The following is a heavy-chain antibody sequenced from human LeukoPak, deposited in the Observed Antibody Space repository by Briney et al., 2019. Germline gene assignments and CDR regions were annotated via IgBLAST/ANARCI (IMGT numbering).Heavy chain of an antibody. CDR2: INPNSGGT. D-gene: IGHD5-12*01. Sequence: GASVKVSCKASGYTFTGYYMHWVRQAPGQGLEWMGWINPNSGGTKYVQKFQGRVTMTRDTSISTAYMDLSRLRSDDTAVYYCARTKIRGYSAYDFGYYFDYWGQGTLVTVSS. V-gene: IGHV1-2*02. J-gene: IGHJ4*02. CDR3: ARTKIRGYSAYDFGYYFDY. CDR1: GYTFTGYY.